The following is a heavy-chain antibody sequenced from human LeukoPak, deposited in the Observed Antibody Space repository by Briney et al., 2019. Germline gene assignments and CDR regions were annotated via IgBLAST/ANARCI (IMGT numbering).Heavy chain of an antibody. J-gene: IGHJ4*02. V-gene: IGHV3-23*01. CDR1: GFTFSSYA. Sequence: PGGSLRLSCAASGFTFSSYAMSWVRQAPGKGLEWVSAIRGSGGSTYYADSVKGRFTISRDNSKNTLYLQMNSLRAEDTAVYYCAKVGGDIVVVPAAMQFDYWGQGTLVTVSS. D-gene: IGHD2-2*01. CDR3: AKVGGDIVVVPAAMQFDY. CDR2: IRGSGGST.